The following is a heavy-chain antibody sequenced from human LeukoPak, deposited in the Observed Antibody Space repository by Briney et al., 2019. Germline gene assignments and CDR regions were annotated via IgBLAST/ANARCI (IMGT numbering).Heavy chain of an antibody. J-gene: IGHJ4*02. D-gene: IGHD3-10*01. CDR1: GFTFSSYW. Sequence: GGSLRLSCAASGFTFSSYWMHWVRQAPGKGLVWVSRINSDGSSTSYADSVKGRFTISRDNAKNSLYLQMNSLRAEDTAVYYCARGSPYYYGSGSYFVSDWGQGTLVTVSS. CDR2: INSDGSST. V-gene: IGHV3-74*01. CDR3: ARGSPYYYGSGSYFVSD.